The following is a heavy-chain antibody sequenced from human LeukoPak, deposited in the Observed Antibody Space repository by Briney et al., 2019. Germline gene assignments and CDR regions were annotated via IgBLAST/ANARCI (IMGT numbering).Heavy chain of an antibody. CDR1: GYTFTSYY. Sequence: ASVKVSCKASGYTFTSYYMHWVRQAPGQGLEWMGIINRSGGSTSYAQKFQGRVTMTRDMSTSTVYKELSSLRSEDTAVYYCARCLIVGATWWFDPWGQGTLVTVSS. CDR2: INRSGGST. V-gene: IGHV1-46*01. CDR3: ARCLIVGATWWFDP. D-gene: IGHD1-26*01. J-gene: IGHJ5*02.